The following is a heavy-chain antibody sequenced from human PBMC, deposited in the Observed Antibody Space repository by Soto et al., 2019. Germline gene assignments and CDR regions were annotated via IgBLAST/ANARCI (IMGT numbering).Heavy chain of an antibody. CDR2: TYYRSNGRH. V-gene: IGHV6-1*01. CDR1: GDSVSGNTAA. CDR3: ARGVAGTGFDL. Sequence: SQTLSLTCAISGDSVSGNTAAWNWIRSSPSRGLEWLGRTYYRSNGRHDYAVSVKSRITVNPDTPNNHFSLQLNSVTPDDTAVDYCARGVAGTGFDLWGQGTLVTVSS. D-gene: IGHD6-19*01. J-gene: IGHJ4*02.